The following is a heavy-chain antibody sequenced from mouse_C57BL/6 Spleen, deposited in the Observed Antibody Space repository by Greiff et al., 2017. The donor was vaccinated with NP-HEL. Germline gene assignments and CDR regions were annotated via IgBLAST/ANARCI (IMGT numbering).Heavy chain of an antibody. CDR2: INPNNGGT. V-gene: IGHV1-22*01. CDR1: GYTFTDYN. D-gene: IGHD1-1*01. CDR3: ASVYGRDWYFDV. J-gene: IGHJ1*03. Sequence: EVQLQQSGPELVKPGASVKMSCKASGYTFTDYNMHWVKQSHGKSLEWIGYINPNNGGTSYNQKFKGKATLTVNKSSSTAYMELRSLTSEDSAVYYCASVYGRDWYFDVWGTGTTVTVSS.